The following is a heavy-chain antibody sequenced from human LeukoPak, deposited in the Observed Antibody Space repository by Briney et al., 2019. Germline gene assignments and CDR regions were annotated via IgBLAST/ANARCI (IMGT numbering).Heavy chain of an antibody. CDR2: IDARSGIT. CDR3: ARTYDFGRGPPGDAFDN. Sequence: GGSLRLSCAASGFTFSTYNMNWVRQAPGKGPEWVSYIDARSGITYHADSVQGRFTISRDDARESVFLQMDGLGVDDTAVYYCARTYDFGRGPPGDAFDNWGPGTWVIVSA. V-gene: IGHV3-48*01. CDR1: GFTFSTYN. D-gene: IGHD3-3*01. J-gene: IGHJ3*02.